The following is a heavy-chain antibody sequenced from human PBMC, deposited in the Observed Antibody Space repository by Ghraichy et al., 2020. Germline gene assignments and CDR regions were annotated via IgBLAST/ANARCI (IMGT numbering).Heavy chain of an antibody. V-gene: IGHV3-23*01. J-gene: IGHJ4*02. CDR3: AKTSSTSCYDRLDY. CDR2: ISGSGGST. CDR1: GFTFSSYA. D-gene: IGHD2-2*01. Sequence: GGSLRLSCAASGFTFSSYAMSWVRQAPGKGLEWVSAISGSGGSTYYADSVKGRFIISRDNSKNPLYLQMNSLRAEDTAVYYCAKTSSTSCYDRLDYWGQGTRVTVSS.